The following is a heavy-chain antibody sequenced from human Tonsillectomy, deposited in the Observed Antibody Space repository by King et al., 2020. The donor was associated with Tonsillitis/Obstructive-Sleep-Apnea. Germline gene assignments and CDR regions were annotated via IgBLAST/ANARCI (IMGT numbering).Heavy chain of an antibody. V-gene: IGHV3-11*06. J-gene: IGHJ4*02. CDR1: GFTFTDYY. D-gene: IGHD1-1*01. Sequence: VQLVESGGGLVKPGGSLRLSCAAAGFTFTDYYMNWIRQAPGKGLEWVSYISSSSSYTNYADAVKGRFTISRDNAKNSLYLQMNSLRAEDTAVYYCAKGSTTGDFDYWGQGTLVTVSS. CDR2: ISSSSSYT. CDR3: AKGSTTGDFDY.